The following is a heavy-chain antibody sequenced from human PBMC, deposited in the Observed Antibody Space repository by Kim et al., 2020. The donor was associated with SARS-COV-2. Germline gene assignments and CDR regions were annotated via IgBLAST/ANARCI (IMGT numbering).Heavy chain of an antibody. J-gene: IGHJ4*02. Sequence: SETLSLTCAVYGGSFSGYYWSWIRQPPGKGLEWIGEINHSGSTNYNPSLKSRVTISVDTSKNQFSLKLSSVTAADTAVYYCARAHGATGQRWLQSRGPTNVRRRYYFDYWGQGTLVTVSS. CDR1: GGSFSGYY. CDR2: INHSGST. CDR3: ARAHGATGQRWLQSRGPTNVRRRYYFDY. D-gene: IGHD5-12*01. V-gene: IGHV4-34*01.